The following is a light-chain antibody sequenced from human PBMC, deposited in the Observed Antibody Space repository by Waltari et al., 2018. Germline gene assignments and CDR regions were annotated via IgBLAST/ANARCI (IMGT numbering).Light chain of an antibody. Sequence: QSVLTQPPSASATPRQRVTISCPGISTTIGSNPVTWYQQLPGTAPKLLIYSNNQRPSGVPDRFSGSKSGTSASLAISGLQSEDEADYYCAAWDDSLNGPVFGGGTKLTVL. V-gene: IGLV1-44*01. CDR2: SNN. J-gene: IGLJ3*02. CDR1: STTIGSNP. CDR3: AAWDDSLNGPV.